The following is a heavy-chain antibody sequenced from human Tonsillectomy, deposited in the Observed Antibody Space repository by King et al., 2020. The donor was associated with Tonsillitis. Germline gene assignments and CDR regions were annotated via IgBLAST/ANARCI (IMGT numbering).Heavy chain of an antibody. J-gene: IGHJ4*02. CDR3: ARGDPLDY. CDR1: GGSFSGYY. V-gene: IGHV4-34*01. Sequence: VQLQQWGAGLLKPSETLSLTCAVYGGSFSGYYWSWIRQPPGKGLEWIGEINHSGSTNYNPSLKSRVTISVDTSKNQFSLKLSSVTAAATAVYYCARGDPLDYWGQGTLVTVSS. CDR2: INHSGST.